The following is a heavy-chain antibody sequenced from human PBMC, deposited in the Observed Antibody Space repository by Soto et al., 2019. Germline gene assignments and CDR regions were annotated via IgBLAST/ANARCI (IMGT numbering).Heavy chain of an antibody. CDR1: GGTFNNYG. V-gene: IGHV1-69*01. J-gene: IGHJ5*02. CDR3: AREQHDPYDASGYYFNWFDP. CDR2: VIPLFGAA. D-gene: IGHD3-22*01. Sequence: QVQLVQSGAEVKKPGSSVKVSCKASGGTFNNYGINWVRQGPGQGLEWMGGVIPLFGAANYAQKFQGRVTITADASTSVVYMQLSSLRSEDTAVYYCAREQHDPYDASGYYFNWFDPWGQGTLVTVSS.